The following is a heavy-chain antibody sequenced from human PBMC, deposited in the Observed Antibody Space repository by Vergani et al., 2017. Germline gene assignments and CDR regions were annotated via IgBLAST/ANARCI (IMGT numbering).Heavy chain of an antibody. CDR1: GFTFSSYA. D-gene: IGHD2-15*01. Sequence: QVQLVEAGGGVVQPGRSLRLSCAASGFTFSSYAMHWVRQAPGKGLEWVAVISYDGSNKYYADSVKGRFTISRDNSKNPLYLQMNSLRAEDTAVYYCARDGYCSGVSCYWVDAFDIWGQGTMVTVSS. V-gene: IGHV3-30-3*01. CDR2: ISYDGSNK. CDR3: ARDGYCSGVSCYWVDAFDI. J-gene: IGHJ3*02.